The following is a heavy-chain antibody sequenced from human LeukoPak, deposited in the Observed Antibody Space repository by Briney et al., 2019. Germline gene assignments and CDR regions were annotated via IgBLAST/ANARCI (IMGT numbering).Heavy chain of an antibody. D-gene: IGHD3-10*01. V-gene: IGHV3-7*01. CDR1: GFTFTSYW. J-gene: IGHJ3*02. CDR2: IKQDGSEK. Sequence: PGGSLRLSCAASGFTFTSYWMHWVRQAPGKGLEWVANIKQDGSEKYYVDSVKGRFTISRDNAKNSLYLQMNSLRAEDTAVYYCAREILLWFGESDDAFDIWGQGTMVTVSS. CDR3: AREILLWFGESDDAFDI.